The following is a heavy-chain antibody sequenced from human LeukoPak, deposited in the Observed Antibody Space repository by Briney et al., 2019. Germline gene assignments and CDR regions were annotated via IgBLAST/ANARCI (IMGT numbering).Heavy chain of an antibody. CDR3: ATEYSSGWYGDAFDI. Sequence: ASVKVSCKVSGYTLTELSMHWVRQAPGKWLEWMGGFDPEDGETIYAQKFQGRVTMTEDTSTDTAYMELSSLRSEDTAVYYCATEYSSGWYGDAFDIWGQGTMVTVSS. CDR1: GYTLTELS. V-gene: IGHV1-24*01. J-gene: IGHJ3*02. D-gene: IGHD6-19*01. CDR2: FDPEDGET.